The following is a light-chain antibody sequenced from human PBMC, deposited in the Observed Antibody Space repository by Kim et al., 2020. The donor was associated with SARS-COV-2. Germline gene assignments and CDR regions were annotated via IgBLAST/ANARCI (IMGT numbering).Light chain of an antibody. CDR3: QAWDSGAMI. Sequence: SYELTQPPSVSVSPGQTANIPCSGDDLDDKYVAWYQQRPGQSPVLVIYRDSERPSGIPARFSGSNSGNTATLTISGTQAIDEAAYYCQAWDSGAMIFGGG. V-gene: IGLV3-1*01. J-gene: IGLJ2*01. CDR2: RDS. CDR1: DLDDKY.